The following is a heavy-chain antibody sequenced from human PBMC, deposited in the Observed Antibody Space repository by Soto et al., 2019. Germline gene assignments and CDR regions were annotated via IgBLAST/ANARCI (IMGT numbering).Heavy chain of an antibody. D-gene: IGHD1-26*01. J-gene: IGHJ4*02. V-gene: IGHV1-69*01. CDR2: IIPIFGTA. Sequence: QVQLVQSGAEVKKPGSSVKVSCKASGGTFSSYAISWVRQAPGQGLEWTGGIIPIFGTANYAQQFQGRVTITADESTSTAYMELSSLRSEDTAVYYCARAVMVKSGSYLDYWGQGTLVTVSS. CDR3: ARAVMVKSGSYLDY. CDR1: GGTFSSYA.